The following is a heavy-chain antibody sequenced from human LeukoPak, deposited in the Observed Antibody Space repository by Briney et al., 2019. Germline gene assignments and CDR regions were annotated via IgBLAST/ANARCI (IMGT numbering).Heavy chain of an antibody. V-gene: IGHV3-11*01. Sequence: GGSLRLSCAASGFTFNDFYMSWIRQAPGKGLEWVSYIGGNDGVTWYADSVKGRFTISRDNAKNSLYLQMNSLRAEDTALYYCAKDRSTSPDAFDIWGQGTMVTVSS. CDR2: IGGNDGVT. CDR1: GFTFNDFY. J-gene: IGHJ3*02. D-gene: IGHD2-2*01. CDR3: AKDRSTSPDAFDI.